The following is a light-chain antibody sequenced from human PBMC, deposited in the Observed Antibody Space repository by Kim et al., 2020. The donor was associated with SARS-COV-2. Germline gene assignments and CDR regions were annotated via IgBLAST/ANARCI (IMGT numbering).Light chain of an antibody. V-gene: IGLV3-19*01. CDR3: NSRDSSGNYV. CDR1: SLRSYY. CDR2: GKN. Sequence: SSELTQDPAVSVALGQTVRITCQGDSLRSYYASWYQQKPGQAPVLVIYGKNNRPSGIPDRFAGSSSGNTASLTITGAQGEDEADYYCNSRDSSGNYVFGT. J-gene: IGLJ1*01.